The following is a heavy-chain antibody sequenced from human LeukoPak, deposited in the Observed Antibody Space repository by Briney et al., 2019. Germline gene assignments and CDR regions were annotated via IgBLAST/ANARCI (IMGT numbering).Heavy chain of an antibody. CDR3: ARSQYCSGGSCYRLGEY. D-gene: IGHD2-15*01. V-gene: IGHV3-33*01. J-gene: IGHJ4*02. Sequence: GGSLRLSCAASGFTFSTYAMHWVGQAPGKGLEWVAVIWNDGSNKYYADSVKGRFTISRDNSKNTLYLQMNSLRAEDTAVYYCARSQYCSGGSCYRLGEYWGQGTLVTASS. CDR2: IWNDGSNK. CDR1: GFTFSTYA.